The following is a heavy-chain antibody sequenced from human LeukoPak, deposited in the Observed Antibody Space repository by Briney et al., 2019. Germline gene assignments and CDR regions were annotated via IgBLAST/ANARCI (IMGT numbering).Heavy chain of an antibody. D-gene: IGHD3-22*01. J-gene: IGHJ4*02. CDR3: ARVHYYDSSGYSH. Sequence: PGRSLRLSCAASGFTFSSYGMHWVRQAPGKGLEWVAVIWYDGSNKYYADSVKGRFTISRDNAKNSLYLQMNSLRAEDTAVYYCARVHYYDSSGYSHWGQGTLVTVSS. CDR1: GFTFSSYG. CDR2: IWYDGSNK. V-gene: IGHV3-33*01.